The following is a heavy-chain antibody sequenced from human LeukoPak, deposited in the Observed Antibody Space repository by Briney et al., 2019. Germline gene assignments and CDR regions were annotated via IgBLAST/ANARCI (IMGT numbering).Heavy chain of an antibody. CDR1: GFTFSSYW. J-gene: IGHJ4*02. CDR2: INTDGSTT. CDR3: ARGAYNTGWYYFDY. D-gene: IGHD6-19*01. V-gene: IGHV3-74*01. Sequence: GGSLRLSCAASGFTFSSYWIHRVRQAPGKGLVWVSRINTDGSTTNYADSVKGRFTISRDNAKNTLYLQMNSLRAEDTAVYYCARGAYNTGWYYFDYWGQGTLVTVSS.